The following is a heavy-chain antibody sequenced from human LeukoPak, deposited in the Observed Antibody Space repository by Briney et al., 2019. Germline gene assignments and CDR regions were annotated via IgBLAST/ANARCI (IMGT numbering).Heavy chain of an antibody. CDR2: ISSSSSYT. CDR3: ARDADGYPAHNWFDP. CDR1: GLTFSDYY. D-gene: IGHD5-24*01. J-gene: IGHJ5*02. V-gene: IGHV3-11*05. Sequence: GSLRLSCAASGLTFSDYYMSWIRQAPGKGLEWVSYISSSSSYTNYADSVKGRFTISRDNAKNSLYLQMNSLRAEDTAVYYCARDADGYPAHNWFDPWGQGTLVTVSS.